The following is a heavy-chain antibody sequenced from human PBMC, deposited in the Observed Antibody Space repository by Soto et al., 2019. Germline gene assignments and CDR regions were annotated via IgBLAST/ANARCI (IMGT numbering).Heavy chain of an antibody. CDR1: GFTFSSYA. V-gene: IGHV3-23*01. CDR2: ISGSGGST. D-gene: IGHD2-21*02. Sequence: GGSLRLSCAASGFTFSSYALSWVRQAPGKGLEWVSAISGSGGSTSYADSVKGRFTISRDNSKNMLYFQMNSLRAEDTAVYYCAKGGGDSLRYGMDVWGQGTTVTVSS. CDR3: AKGGGDSLRYGMDV. J-gene: IGHJ6*02.